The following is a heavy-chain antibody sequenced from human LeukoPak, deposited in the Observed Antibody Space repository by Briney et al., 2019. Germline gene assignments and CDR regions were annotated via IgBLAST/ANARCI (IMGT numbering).Heavy chain of an antibody. CDR2: INPNSGGT. V-gene: IGHV1-2*02. Sequence: VASVKGSSKASGYMFTGYYMHWVRQAPGQGIEWMGWINPNSGGTNYAQKFQGRVTMTRDTSISTAYMELSSLRSDDTAVYYCARGYCSGDCFTLFDYWGQGTLVTVSS. D-gene: IGHD2-21*02. CDR3: ARGYCSGDCFTLFDY. CDR1: GYMFTGYY. J-gene: IGHJ4*02.